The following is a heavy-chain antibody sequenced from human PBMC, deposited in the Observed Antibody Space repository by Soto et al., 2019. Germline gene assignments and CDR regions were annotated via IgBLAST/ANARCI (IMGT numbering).Heavy chain of an antibody. CDR3: AGYCSGGSCPGFDP. Sequence: QLQLQESGPGLVKPSETLSLTCTVSGGSISSSSYYWGWIRQPPGKGLEWIGSIYYSGSTYYNPSLKSRVTIAVDTSKNQFSLKLSTVTAADTAVYYCAGYCSGGSCPGFDPWGQGTLVTVSS. V-gene: IGHV4-39*01. D-gene: IGHD2-15*01. CDR1: GGSISSSSYY. J-gene: IGHJ5*02. CDR2: IYYSGST.